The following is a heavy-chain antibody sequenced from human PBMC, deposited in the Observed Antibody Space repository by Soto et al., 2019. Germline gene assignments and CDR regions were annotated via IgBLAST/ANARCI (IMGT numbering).Heavy chain of an antibody. CDR3: VSINAGVWYYFDX. D-gene: IGHD2-2*01. CDR2: VYYSGSI. V-gene: IGHV4-39*02. J-gene: IGHJ4*02. CDR1: GGSISSGGYY. Sequence: SETLSLTCTVSGGSISSGGYYWSWIRQHPGKGVELLGSVYYSGSIYYSPSLTSRVTMSVDSSKRHFSLILDSVTAADTAVYYCVSINAGVWYYFDXWGQGILVTVSX.